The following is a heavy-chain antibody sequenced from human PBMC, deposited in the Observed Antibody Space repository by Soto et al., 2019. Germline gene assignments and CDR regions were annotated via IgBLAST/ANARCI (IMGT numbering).Heavy chain of an antibody. CDR3: ARDVYSGSGDAFDL. D-gene: IGHD6-6*01. V-gene: IGHV1-18*01. Sequence: ASVTVSSTTSGYTFPIYGITWVRQAPGRGLEWMGWISTYTGKTDYAQSLQGRVTMTTDTSTGTAYLEVRSLRSDDTAVYFCARDVYSGSGDAFDLWGQGTMVTV. J-gene: IGHJ3*01. CDR1: GYTFPIYG. CDR2: ISTYTGKT.